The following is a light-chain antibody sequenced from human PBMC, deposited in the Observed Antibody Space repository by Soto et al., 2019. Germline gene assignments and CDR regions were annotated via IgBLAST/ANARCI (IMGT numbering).Light chain of an antibody. CDR3: NSFASSNSLI. V-gene: IGLV2-14*01. CDR2: EVS. CDR1: SSDIGAYNY. Sequence: QSALTQPASVSGSLGQSITLSCTGTSSDIGAYNYVSWYQQHPGKAPKLIIYEVSYRPSGVSNRFSASKSANTASLTISGLQAEDEADYYCNSFASSNSLIFGGGTKLTVL. J-gene: IGLJ2*01.